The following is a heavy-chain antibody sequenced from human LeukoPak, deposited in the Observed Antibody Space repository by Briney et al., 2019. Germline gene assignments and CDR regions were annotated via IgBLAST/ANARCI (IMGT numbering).Heavy chain of an antibody. CDR1: GFTFSSYW. Sequence: PGGSLRLSCAASGFTFSSYWMSWVRQAPGKGLEWVANIKQDGSEKYYVDSVKVRFTISRDNAKNSLYLQMNSLRVEDTAVYYCARDPFNGGVHYFDYWGQGTLVTVSS. D-gene: IGHD3-16*01. J-gene: IGHJ4*02. V-gene: IGHV3-7*01. CDR3: ARDPFNGGVHYFDY. CDR2: IKQDGSEK.